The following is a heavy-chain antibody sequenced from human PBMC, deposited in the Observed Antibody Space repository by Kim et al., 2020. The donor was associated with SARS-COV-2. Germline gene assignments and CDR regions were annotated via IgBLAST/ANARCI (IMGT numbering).Heavy chain of an antibody. Sequence: GGSLRLSCAASGFPFNTYSFNWVRQAPGKGLEWVSSISGRGDYIYYADSAKGRFTISRDNAKNSLYLQLNSLRAEDTAVYYCARAEFSIVLLLSRSGGMDVWGQGTTVTVSS. CDR1: GFPFNTYS. CDR3: ARAEFSIVLLLSRSGGMDV. CDR2: ISGRGDYI. J-gene: IGHJ6*02. V-gene: IGHV3-21*01. D-gene: IGHD2-8*02.